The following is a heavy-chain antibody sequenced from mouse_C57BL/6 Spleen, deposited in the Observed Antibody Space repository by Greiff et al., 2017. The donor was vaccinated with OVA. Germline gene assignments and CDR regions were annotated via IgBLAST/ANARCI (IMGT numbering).Heavy chain of an antibody. CDR1: GFTFSSYA. Sequence: DVMLVESGEGLVKPGGSLKLSCAASGFTFSSYAMSWVRQTPEKRLEWVAYISSGGDYIYYADTVKGRFTISRDNARNTLYLQMSSLKSEDTAMYYCTRDRDYSYYFDYWGQGTTLTVSS. V-gene: IGHV5-9-1*02. D-gene: IGHD1-1*01. CDR2: ISSGGDYI. J-gene: IGHJ2*01. CDR3: TRDRDYSYYFDY.